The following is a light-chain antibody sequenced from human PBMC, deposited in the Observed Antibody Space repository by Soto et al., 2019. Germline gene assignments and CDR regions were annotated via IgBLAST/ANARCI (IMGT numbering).Light chain of an antibody. CDR2: EVS. CDR1: SSDVGGYNY. CDR3: SSYTSSSPYV. Sequence: QSALTQPASVSGSPGQSITISCTGTSSDVGGYNYVSWYQQHPGKAPKLMIYEVSNRPSGVSNRFSGSKSGNTASLTISGLQAEDEADYYCSSYTSSSPYVFGTGTKVNV. V-gene: IGLV2-14*01. J-gene: IGLJ1*01.